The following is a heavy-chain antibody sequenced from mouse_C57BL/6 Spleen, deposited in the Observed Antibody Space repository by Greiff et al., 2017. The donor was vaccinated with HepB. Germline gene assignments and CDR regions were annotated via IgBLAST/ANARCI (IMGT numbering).Heavy chain of an antibody. CDR2: INPNNGGT. Sequence: VQLQQSGPELVKPGASVKMSCKASGYTFTDYNMHWVKQSHGKSLEWIGYINPNNGGTSYNQKFKGKATLTVNKSSSTAYMELRSLTSEDSAVYYCARADYYGSSSYYWYFDVWGTGTTVTVSS. V-gene: IGHV1-22*01. D-gene: IGHD1-1*01. CDR3: ARADYYGSSSYYWYFDV. J-gene: IGHJ1*03. CDR1: GYTFTDYN.